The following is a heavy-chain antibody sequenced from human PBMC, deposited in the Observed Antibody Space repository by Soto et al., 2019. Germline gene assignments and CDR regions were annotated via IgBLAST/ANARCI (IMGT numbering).Heavy chain of an antibody. CDR1: GYTFTSYD. CDR3: ARVRHCDNSTCYKLHYYYYDAMDV. V-gene: IGHV1-8*01. Sequence: QVQLVQSGAEVKKPGASVKVSCKTSGYTFTSYDMNWVRQATGQGLEWMGWMNPNSGNTDYAQKFQGRVTLTRNTSINTAYMELSSLRSEDTAVYYCARVRHCDNSTCYKLHYYYYDAMDVWAQGTTVTVSS. J-gene: IGHJ6*02. CDR2: MNPNSGNT. D-gene: IGHD2-2*02.